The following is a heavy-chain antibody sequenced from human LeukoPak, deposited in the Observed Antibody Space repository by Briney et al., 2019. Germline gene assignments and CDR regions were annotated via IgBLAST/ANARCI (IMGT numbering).Heavy chain of an antibody. Sequence: PSETLSLTCAVYGGSFSGYYWSWIRQPPGKGLEWIGEINHSGSTNYNPSLKSRVTISVDTSKNQFSLKLSSVAAADTAVYYCARASFVQGFDYWGQGTLVTVSS. CDR2: INHSGST. CDR1: GGSFSGYY. J-gene: IGHJ4*02. D-gene: IGHD3-16*02. CDR3: ARASFVQGFDY. V-gene: IGHV4-34*01.